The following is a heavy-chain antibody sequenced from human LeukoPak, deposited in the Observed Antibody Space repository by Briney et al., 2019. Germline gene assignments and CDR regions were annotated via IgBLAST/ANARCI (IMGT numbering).Heavy chain of an antibody. J-gene: IGHJ4*02. CDR1: GFTFSSYG. D-gene: IGHD2-8*02. V-gene: IGHV3-30-3*01. CDR2: ISYDGSNL. CDR3: ARDGEGVLGFDY. Sequence: GRSLRFSCAASGFTFSSYGMHWVRQAPGKGLEWVAVISYDGSNLDYADSVKGRFTISRDTSKNTLYLQMNSLRAEDTAVYYCARDGEGVLGFDYWGQGTLVTVSS.